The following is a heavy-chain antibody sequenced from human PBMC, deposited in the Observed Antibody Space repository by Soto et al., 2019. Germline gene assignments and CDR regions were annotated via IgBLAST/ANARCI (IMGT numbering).Heavy chain of an antibody. D-gene: IGHD3-22*01. J-gene: IGHJ3*02. Sequence: GGSLRLSCQTSGFSFSSYAMHWVRQASGKGLQWVGVISYDGSHKFYGESVKGRFTISRDNSKNTLYLQMNSLRAEDTAVYYCARAEFFDSSGPHDAFDIWGQGPMVTVSS. V-gene: IGHV3-30*03. CDR2: ISYDGSHK. CDR3: ARAEFFDSSGPHDAFDI. CDR1: GFSFSSYA.